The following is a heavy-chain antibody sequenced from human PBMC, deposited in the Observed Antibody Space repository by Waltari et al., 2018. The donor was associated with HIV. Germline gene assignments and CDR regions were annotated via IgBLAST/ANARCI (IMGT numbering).Heavy chain of an antibody. CDR3: ARVSLAGWFDP. V-gene: IGHV4-61*02. D-gene: IGHD6-19*01. CDR1: GGSISSGSYS. CDR2: VYTSGTT. J-gene: IGHJ5*02. Sequence: QVQLQESGPGLVKPSQTLSLTCTVSGGSISSGSYSWSWIRQPAGKGLEWIGRVYTSGTTNYNPPLKSRVTISVDTSKNQISLKMRSVTAADTAVYYCARVSLAGWFDPWGQGTLVTVS.